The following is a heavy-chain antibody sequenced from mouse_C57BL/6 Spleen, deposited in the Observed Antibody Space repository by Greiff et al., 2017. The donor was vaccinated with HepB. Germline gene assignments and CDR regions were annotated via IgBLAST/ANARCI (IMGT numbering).Heavy chain of an antibody. Sequence: VHLVESGAELVKPGASVKISCKASGYAFSSYWMNWVKQRPGKGLEWIGQIYPGDGDTNYNGKFKGKATLTADKSSSTAYMQLSSLTSEDSAVYFCARSRLRPALLDYWGQGTTLTVSS. J-gene: IGHJ2*01. CDR1: GYAFSSYW. V-gene: IGHV1-80*01. CDR2: IYPGDGDT. CDR3: ARSRLRPALLDY. D-gene: IGHD1-2*01.